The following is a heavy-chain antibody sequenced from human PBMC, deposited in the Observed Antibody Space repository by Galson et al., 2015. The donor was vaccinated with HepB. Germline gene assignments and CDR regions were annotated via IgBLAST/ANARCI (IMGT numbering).Heavy chain of an antibody. CDR1: GFPFSSYA. D-gene: IGHD6-13*01. V-gene: IGHV3-23*01. CDR3: AKNIASVGGWFDP. J-gene: IGHJ5*02. Sequence: LRLSCAASGFPFSSYAMSWVRQAPGKGVEWVSGISGSGGSTYYADSVKGRFTISRDNSRNTLYLQMSSLRAEDTALYYCAKNIASVGGWFDPWGQGTLVTVSS. CDR2: ISGSGGST.